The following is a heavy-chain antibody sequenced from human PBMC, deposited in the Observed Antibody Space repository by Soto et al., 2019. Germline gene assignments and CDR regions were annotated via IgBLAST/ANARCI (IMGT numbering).Heavy chain of an antibody. J-gene: IGHJ5*02. Sequence: SETLSLTCTVSGGSISSRGYYWGWIRQPPGKGLEWIGTIYYSGSTYYNPSLKSRVTISVDTSKNQFSLKLSSVTAADTAVYYCARWTYYDLWSGFLGFDPWGQGTLVTVS. D-gene: IGHD3-3*01. V-gene: IGHV4-39*01. CDR1: GGSISSRGYY. CDR3: ARWTYYDLWSGFLGFDP. CDR2: IYYSGST.